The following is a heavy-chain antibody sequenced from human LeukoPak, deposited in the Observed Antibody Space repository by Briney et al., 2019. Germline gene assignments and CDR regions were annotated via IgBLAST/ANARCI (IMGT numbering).Heavy chain of an antibody. V-gene: IGHV3-30*02. CDR1: GFTFSSYG. CDR2: IRYDGSSK. D-gene: IGHD6-13*01. J-gene: IGHJ4*02. Sequence: PGGSLRLSCAASGFTFSSYGIHWVRQAPGKGLEWVAFIRYDGSSKYETDSVKGRFTISRDNSNNTVYLQMNSLRAEDTAVYYCAKGQIVAAGTSSFDCWGQGTLVTVSS. CDR3: AKGQIVAAGTSSFDC.